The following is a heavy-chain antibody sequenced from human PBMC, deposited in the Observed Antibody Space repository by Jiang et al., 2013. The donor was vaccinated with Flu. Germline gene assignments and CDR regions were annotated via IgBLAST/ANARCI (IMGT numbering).Heavy chain of an antibody. V-gene: IGHV1-69*06. J-gene: IGHJ6*02. CDR3: GRGNIPVVGSYCYYAMDV. CDR2: IIPLFGTP. Sequence: SGAEVKRPGSSVKVSCKASGGSISNYALSWVRQAPGQGLEWLGGIIPLFGTPEYPEKMQGRVTITADKATTTVYMEMSSLKSEDTAVYYCGRGNIPVVGSYCYYAMDVWGQGTTVTVSS. CDR1: GGSISNYA. D-gene: IGHD6-19*01.